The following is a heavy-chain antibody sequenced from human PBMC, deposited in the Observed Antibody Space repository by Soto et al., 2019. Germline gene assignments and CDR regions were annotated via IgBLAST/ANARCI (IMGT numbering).Heavy chain of an antibody. D-gene: IGHD2-2*01. V-gene: IGHV1-3*01. J-gene: IGHJ5*02. Sequence: ASVKVSCKASGYTFTSYAMHWVRQAPGQKLEWMGWINAGNGNTKYSQKFQGRVTITRDTSASTAYMELSSLRSEDTAVYSCARTVVVVPDAMMNWFDPWGQGTLVTVSS. CDR1: GYTFTSYA. CDR3: ARTVVVVPDAMMNWFDP. CDR2: INAGNGNT.